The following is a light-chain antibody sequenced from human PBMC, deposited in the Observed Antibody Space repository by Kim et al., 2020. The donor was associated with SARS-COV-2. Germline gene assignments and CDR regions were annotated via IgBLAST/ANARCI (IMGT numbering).Light chain of an antibody. V-gene: IGKV3-20*01. CDR1: QSVSSSY. Sequence: ESVLTQSPGTLSLSPGERATLSCRASQSVSSSYLAWYQQKPGQAPRLLIYGASSRATGIPDRFSGSGSGTDFTLTISRLEPEDFAVYYCQQYGSPPSTFG. J-gene: IGKJ1*01. CDR3: QQYGSPPST. CDR2: GAS.